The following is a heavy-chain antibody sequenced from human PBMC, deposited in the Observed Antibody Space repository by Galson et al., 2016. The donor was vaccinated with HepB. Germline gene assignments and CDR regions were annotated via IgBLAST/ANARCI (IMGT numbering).Heavy chain of an antibody. CDR1: GFDFTVYW. CDR3: ARGFCLGRSCYSNFQL. V-gene: IGHV5-51*01. CDR2: IHPGDSRT. Sequence: QSGAEVKKSGESLKISCQASGFDFTVYWIGWVRQMPGKGLEWMGIIHPGDSRTPYSPSFQGQVTIPAAKSTNTAYLQWISLKSSDTAIYYCARGFCLGRSCYSNFQLWGQGTLVTVSS. J-gene: IGHJ1*01. D-gene: IGHD2-15*01.